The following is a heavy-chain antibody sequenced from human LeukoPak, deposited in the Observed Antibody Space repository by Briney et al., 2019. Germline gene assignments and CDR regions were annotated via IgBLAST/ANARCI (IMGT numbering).Heavy chain of an antibody. CDR1: GYSFTSYW. CDR2: IYPGDSDT. CDR3: ARRSNIYYYGLDV. Sequence: GESLKISCKGSGYSFTSYWIGWVRPMPGKGLEWMGIIYPGDSDTRYSPSFQGQVTISADKSINTAYLQWSSLKASDTAMYYCARRSNIYYYGLDVWGQGTTVTVSS. D-gene: IGHD2-15*01. V-gene: IGHV5-51*01. J-gene: IGHJ6*02.